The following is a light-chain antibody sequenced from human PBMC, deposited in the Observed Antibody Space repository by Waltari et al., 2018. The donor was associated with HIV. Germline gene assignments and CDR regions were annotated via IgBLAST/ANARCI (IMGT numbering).Light chain of an antibody. CDR2: GAS. CDR3: QQRSNSVT. V-gene: IGKV3-15*01. CDR1: ENINTT. Sequence: EIVMTQSPATLSVSPGERGTLSCRASENINTTLAWYQLKPGQAPRLLISGASTRATGIPARFSGSGSGTDFTLNIGTLQSEDFAVYFCQQRSNSVTFGGGTKLDMK. J-gene: IGKJ4*01.